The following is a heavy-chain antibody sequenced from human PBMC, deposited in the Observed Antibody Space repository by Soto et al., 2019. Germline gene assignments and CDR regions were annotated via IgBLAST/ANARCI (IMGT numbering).Heavy chain of an antibody. CDR3: AREGAAAGQFDY. CDR2: ISYDGSNK. D-gene: IGHD6-13*01. Sequence: VQLVESGGGVVQPGRSLRLSCAASGFTFSSYAMHWVRQAPGKGLEWVAVISYDGSNKYYADSVKGRFTISRDNSKNTLYLQMNSLRAEDTAVYYCAREGAAAGQFDYWGQGTLVTVSS. CDR1: GFTFSSYA. J-gene: IGHJ4*02. V-gene: IGHV3-30-3*01.